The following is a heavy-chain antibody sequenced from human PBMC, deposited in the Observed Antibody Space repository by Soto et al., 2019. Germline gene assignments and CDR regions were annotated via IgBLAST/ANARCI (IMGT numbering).Heavy chain of an antibody. V-gene: IGHV1-45*02. CDR3: AGGEDGSGPFTWELPDH. D-gene: IGHD1-26*01. Sequence: QMQLVQSGAEVKKTGSSVTVSCKALGNTFTYRYLHWVRQAPGQALEWMGWITPFSGDVHYAQKFQERVTITRDRSINTASMQMSSLRSEDTAMYFCAGGEDGSGPFTWELPDHWGQGTLVTVSS. J-gene: IGHJ4*02. CDR2: ITPFSGDV. CDR1: GNTFTYRY.